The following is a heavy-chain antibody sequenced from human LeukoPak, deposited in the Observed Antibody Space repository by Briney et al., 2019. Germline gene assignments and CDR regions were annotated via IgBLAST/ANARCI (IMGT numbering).Heavy chain of an antibody. Sequence: SETLSLTCTVSGGSISSFYWSWIRQPAGKGLEWIGRIYTSGSTNYNPSLKSRATMSVDTSKNQFSLKLSSVTAADTAVYYCAREVVIAATYDYWGQGTLVTVSS. J-gene: IGHJ4*02. CDR1: GGSISSFY. D-gene: IGHD2-15*01. CDR2: IYTSGST. V-gene: IGHV4-4*07. CDR3: AREVVIAATYDY.